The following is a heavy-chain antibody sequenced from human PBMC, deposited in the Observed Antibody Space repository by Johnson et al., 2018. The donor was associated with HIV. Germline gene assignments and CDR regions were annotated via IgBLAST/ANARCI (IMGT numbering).Heavy chain of an antibody. CDR2: IWYDGSNK. CDR1: GFTFSSYA. Sequence: QMQLVESGGGVVQPGRSLRLSCAASGFTFSSYAMHWVRQAPGKGLEWVAVIWYDGSNKYYADSVKGRFTISKDNSRKTLFLHMNSLRADDTAVSYCALGRVEFPRHAFDIWGQGTMVTVSS. J-gene: IGHJ3*02. CDR3: ALGRVEFPRHAFDI. V-gene: IGHV3-33*08. D-gene: IGHD3-10*01.